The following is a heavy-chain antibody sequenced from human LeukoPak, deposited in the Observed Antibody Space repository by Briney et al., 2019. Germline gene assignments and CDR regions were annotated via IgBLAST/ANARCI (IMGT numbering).Heavy chain of an antibody. CDR2: IRYDGSNK. CDR3: AKDQDYYGSSGYTLDY. Sequence: GGSLRLSCAASGFTFSSYGMHWVRQAPGKGLEWVAFIRYDGSNKYYADSVKGRFTISRDNSKNTLYLQMNSLRAEDTAVYYCAKDQDYYGSSGYTLDYWGQGTLVTVSS. V-gene: IGHV3-30*02. D-gene: IGHD3-22*01. J-gene: IGHJ4*02. CDR1: GFTFSSYG.